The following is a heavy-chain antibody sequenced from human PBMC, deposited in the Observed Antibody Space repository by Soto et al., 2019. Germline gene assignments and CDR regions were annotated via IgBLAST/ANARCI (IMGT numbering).Heavy chain of an antibody. D-gene: IGHD1-26*01. V-gene: IGHV1-18*01. Sequence: ASVKVSSKASGYSFTRYGISWVRQAPGQGLEWMGWISAYNGDTNYAQKLQGRVTMTTDTSTSTAYMELRSLRSDDTAVYYCARGVGGSYLPRNWFDPWGQGTLVTVSS. CDR3: ARGVGGSYLPRNWFDP. J-gene: IGHJ5*02. CDR1: GYSFTRYG. CDR2: ISAYNGDT.